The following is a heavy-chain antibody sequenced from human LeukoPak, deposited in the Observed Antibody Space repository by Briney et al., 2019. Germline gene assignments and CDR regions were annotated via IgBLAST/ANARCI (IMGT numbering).Heavy chain of an antibody. CDR1: GFTFSSYR. Sequence: GGSLRLSCAASGFTFSSYRMNWVRQAPGKGLEWVSYISSSSSTIYYANSVKGRFTISRDNAKNSLYLQMNSLRAEDTAMYYCARETPDSSSWTVFDYWGQGTLVTVSS. V-gene: IGHV3-48*01. J-gene: IGHJ4*02. CDR3: ARETPDSSSWTVFDY. CDR2: ISSSSSTI. D-gene: IGHD6-13*01.